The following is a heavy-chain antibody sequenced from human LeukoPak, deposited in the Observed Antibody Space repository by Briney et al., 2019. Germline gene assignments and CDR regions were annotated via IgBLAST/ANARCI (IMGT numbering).Heavy chain of an antibody. Sequence: PGGSLRLSCAASGFTFSNYWMTWVRQTPGKGLEWVTSIKQDGSEKYYAASVKGRFTTSRDNGKNSLYLQMNSLRPDDTALYYCARGNRDTSGFYFYYGMDVWGPGSTVTVSS. V-gene: IGHV3-7*03. J-gene: IGHJ6*02. D-gene: IGHD6-19*01. CDR3: ARGNRDTSGFYFYYGMDV. CDR2: IKQDGSEK. CDR1: GFTFSNYW.